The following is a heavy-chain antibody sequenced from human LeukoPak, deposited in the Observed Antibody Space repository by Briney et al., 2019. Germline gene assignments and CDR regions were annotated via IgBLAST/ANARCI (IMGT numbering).Heavy chain of an antibody. J-gene: IGHJ5*02. Sequence: PSETLSLTCTVSGGSIRSSHYYWGWIRQPPGKGPEWIGSIYYSGSTNYNPSLKSRVTISVDTSKNQFSLKLISVTAADTAVYYCARHVDSSGYWETFDPWGQGTLVTVSS. V-gene: IGHV4-39*01. D-gene: IGHD3-22*01. CDR1: GGSIRSSHYY. CDR3: ARHVDSSGYWETFDP. CDR2: IYYSGST.